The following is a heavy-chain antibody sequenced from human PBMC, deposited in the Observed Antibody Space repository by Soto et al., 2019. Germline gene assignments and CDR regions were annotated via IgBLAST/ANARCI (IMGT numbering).Heavy chain of an antibody. Sequence: SETLSLTCTVSGGSINVYYWSWVRQPPGKGLEWLGYIYSSGSANYNPSLKNRITMSVDTSKNQFSLNLNSVTAADTAVYYCARGFAGFKGHYFEHWGQGTLVTVSS. J-gene: IGHJ4*02. CDR3: ARGFAGFKGHYFEH. CDR2: IYSSGSA. D-gene: IGHD3-9*01. CDR1: GGSINVYY. V-gene: IGHV4-59*01.